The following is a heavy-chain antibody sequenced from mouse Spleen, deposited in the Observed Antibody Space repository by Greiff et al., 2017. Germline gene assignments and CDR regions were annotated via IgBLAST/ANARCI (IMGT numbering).Heavy chain of an antibody. J-gene: IGHJ3*01. D-gene: IGHD2-2*01. CDR2: IWSGGST. V-gene: IGHV2-2*01. CDR3: ARNGGLYGYGAWFAY. Sequence: QVQLKQSGPGLVQPSQSLSITCTVSGFSLTSYGVHWVRQSPGKGLEWLGVIWSGGSTDYNAAFISRLSISKDNSKSQVFFKMNSLQADDTAIYYCARNGGLYGYGAWFAYWGQGTLVTVSA. CDR1: GFSLTSYG.